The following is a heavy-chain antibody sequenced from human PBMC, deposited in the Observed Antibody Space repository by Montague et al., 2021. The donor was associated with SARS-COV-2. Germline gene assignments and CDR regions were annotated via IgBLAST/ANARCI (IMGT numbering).Heavy chain of an antibody. Sequence: CAISGDSVSSNNAAWNWIRQSPSGGLEWLGRTNYRSKWHYDYAVSVKSRILIIPNTSENQFSLQLSSVTPEDTAVYYCARDAHIGSTWPFSVYGMDVWGQGTTVTVSS. V-gene: IGHV6-1*01. J-gene: IGHJ6*02. CDR3: ARDAHIGSTWPFSVYGMDV. D-gene: IGHD6-13*01. CDR2: TNYRSKWHY. CDR1: GDSVSSNNAA.